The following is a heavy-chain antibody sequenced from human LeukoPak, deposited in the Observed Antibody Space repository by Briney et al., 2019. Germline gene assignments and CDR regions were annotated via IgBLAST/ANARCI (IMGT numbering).Heavy chain of an antibody. CDR2: IYWDDDK. Sequence: SGPTLVNPTQTLTLTCTFSGFSLSTSGVGVGWIRQPPGKALEWLALIYWDDDKRYSPSLKSRLTITKDTSKNQVVLTMTNMDPVDTATYYCAHRLDCSGGSCLDAFDIWGQRTMVTVSS. D-gene: IGHD2-15*01. CDR1: GFSLSTSGVG. J-gene: IGHJ3*02. CDR3: AHRLDCSGGSCLDAFDI. V-gene: IGHV2-5*02.